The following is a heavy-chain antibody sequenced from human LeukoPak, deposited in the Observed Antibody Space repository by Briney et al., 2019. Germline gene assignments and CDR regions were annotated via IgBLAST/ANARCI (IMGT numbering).Heavy chain of an antibody. CDR2: IYYSGST. J-gene: IGHJ6*02. D-gene: IGHD3-16*01. V-gene: IGHV4-59*12. Sequence: SETLSLTCTVSGDSISSYYWSWIRQPPGRGLEWIGYIYYSGSTNYNPSLKSRVIISADTSKNQLYLTLISVTAADTAVYYCARYDWGYYKYYGLDVWGQGTTVTVSS. CDR1: GDSISSYY. CDR3: ARYDWGYYKYYGLDV.